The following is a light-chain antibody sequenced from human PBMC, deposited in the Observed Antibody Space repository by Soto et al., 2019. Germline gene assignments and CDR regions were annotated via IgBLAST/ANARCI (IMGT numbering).Light chain of an antibody. CDR2: GAS. J-gene: IGKJ1*01. CDR1: QSVSNNY. V-gene: IGKV3-20*01. CDR3: QQYGSSGT. Sequence: EIVLTQSPGTLSLSPGERATLSCRASQSVSNNYLAWYQQKPGQAPRLLIYGASNRATGIPDGFSGSGSGTDFTLTISRLEPEDFAVYYCQQYGSSGTFGQGTNVDIK.